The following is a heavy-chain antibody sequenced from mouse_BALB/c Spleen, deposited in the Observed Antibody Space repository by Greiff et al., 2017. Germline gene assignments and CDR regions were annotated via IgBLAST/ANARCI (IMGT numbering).Heavy chain of an antibody. J-gene: IGHJ4*01. Sequence: QVTLKVSGPGILQPSQTLSLTCSFSGFSLSTSGMGVSWIRQPSGKGLEWLAHIYWDDDKRYNPSLKSRLTISKDTSRNQVFLKITSVDTADTATYYCARSPLLSDAMDYWGQGTSVTVSS. D-gene: IGHD2-1*01. CDR1: GFSLSTSGMG. CDR3: ARSPLLSDAMDY. CDR2: IYWDDDK. V-gene: IGHV8-12*01.